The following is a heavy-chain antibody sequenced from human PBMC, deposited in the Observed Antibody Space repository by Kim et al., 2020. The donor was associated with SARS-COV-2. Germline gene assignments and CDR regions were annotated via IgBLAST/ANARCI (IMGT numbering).Heavy chain of an antibody. J-gene: IGHJ5*02. V-gene: IGHV5-51*01. Sequence: PSFQGQVTISADKSISTAYLQWSSLKASDTAMYYCARGTMVRGARGWFDPWGQGTLVTVSS. CDR3: ARGTMVRGARGWFDP. D-gene: IGHD3-10*01.